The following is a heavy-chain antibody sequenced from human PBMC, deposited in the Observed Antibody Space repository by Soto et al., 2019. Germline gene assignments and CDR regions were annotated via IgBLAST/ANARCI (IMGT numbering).Heavy chain of an antibody. J-gene: IGHJ3*02. D-gene: IGHD3-10*01. CDR1: GYGFTSYW. CDR3: ERHRRDYPFDI. V-gene: IGHV5-51*01. CDR2: IYAGDTET. Sequence: GESLKISCKGSGYGFTSYWIGWVRQMPGKGLEWMGIIYAGDTETRYSPSFQGLVTISADKSISTAYLQWSSLEASDTVMYYCERHRRDYPFDIWGQGTMVTVSS.